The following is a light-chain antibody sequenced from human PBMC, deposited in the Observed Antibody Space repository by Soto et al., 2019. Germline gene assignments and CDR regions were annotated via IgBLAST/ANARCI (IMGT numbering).Light chain of an antibody. J-gene: IGKJ3*01. Sequence: DIQMTQSPSSVSAYVGDRVTITRRASQDIRDWIAWYQQKPGKAPRLLISAAASLETGVPSRFSGSGSGTDFSLTISSLQSEDFATYYCQQAFSFPFTFGPGTKVDIK. CDR3: QQAFSFPFT. CDR2: AAA. V-gene: IGKV1-12*01. CDR1: QDIRDW.